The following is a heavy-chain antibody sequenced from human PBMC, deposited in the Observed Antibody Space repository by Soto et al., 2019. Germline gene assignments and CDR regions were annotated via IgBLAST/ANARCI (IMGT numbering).Heavy chain of an antibody. D-gene: IGHD6-13*01. J-gene: IGHJ5*02. CDR2: IYHSGST. V-gene: IGHV4-38-2*01. Sequence: GWIRQPPGKGLEWIGSIYHSGSTYYNPSLKSRVTISVDTSKNQFSLKLSSVTAADTAVYYCASQALAAAGTRGWFDPWGQGTLVTVSS. CDR3: ASQALAAAGTRGWFDP.